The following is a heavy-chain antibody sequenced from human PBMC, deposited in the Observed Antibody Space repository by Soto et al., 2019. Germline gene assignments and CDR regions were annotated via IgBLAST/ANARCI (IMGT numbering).Heavy chain of an antibody. V-gene: IGHV3-48*02. J-gene: IGHJ4*02. CDR3: ARDLGWAFDS. D-gene: IGHD6-19*01. Sequence: EVHLVESGGGSVQPWGSLRLSCAASGFTFSTFSMNWVRQAPGRGLEWISYISGGGRPISYADSVKGRFTISRDNAKNSLYLQMDSLTDEDTAVYYCARDLGWAFDSWGQGTLVTVSS. CDR1: GFTFSTFS. CDR2: ISGGGRPI.